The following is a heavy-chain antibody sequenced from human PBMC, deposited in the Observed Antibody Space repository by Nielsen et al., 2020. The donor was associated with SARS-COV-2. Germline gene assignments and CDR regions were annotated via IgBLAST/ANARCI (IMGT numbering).Heavy chain of an antibody. D-gene: IGHD6-19*01. V-gene: IGHV4-59*13. Sequence: SETLSLTCTVSGGSISSYYWSWIRQPPGKGLEWIGYIYYSGSTNYNPSLKSRVTISVDTSKNQFSLKLSSVTAADTAVYYCAREGSVAGFNYYGMDVWGQGTTVTVS. CDR2: IYYSGST. J-gene: IGHJ6*02. CDR3: AREGSVAGFNYYGMDV. CDR1: GGSISSYY.